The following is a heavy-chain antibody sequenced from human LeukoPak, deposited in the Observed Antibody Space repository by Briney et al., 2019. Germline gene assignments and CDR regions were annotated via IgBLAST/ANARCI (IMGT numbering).Heavy chain of an antibody. CDR2: IYYSGST. CDR3: ARVPRVPATAGACDY. J-gene: IGHJ4*02. Sequence: SETLSLTCTVSGGSICSYYWSWIRQPPGKGLEWIGYIYYSGSTNYNPSLKSRVTISVDTSKNQFSLKLSSVTAADTAVYYCARVPRVPATAGACDYWGQGTLVTVSS. CDR1: GGSICSYY. V-gene: IGHV4-59*12. D-gene: IGHD2-2*01.